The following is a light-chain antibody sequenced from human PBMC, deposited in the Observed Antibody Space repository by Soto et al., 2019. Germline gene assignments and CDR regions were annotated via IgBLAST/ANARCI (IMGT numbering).Light chain of an antibody. CDR3: GSWDSSLSAYV. CDR1: SSNIGGNS. J-gene: IGLJ1*01. V-gene: IGLV1-51*01. Sequence: QSVMPQPPSVSAAPGQKVTISCSGSSSNIGGNSVSWYQQLPGTAPKLLIYDDNKRPSGIPDRFSGSKSGTSATLGITGFQTGDEADYYCGSWDSSLSAYVFGTGTQLTVL. CDR2: DDN.